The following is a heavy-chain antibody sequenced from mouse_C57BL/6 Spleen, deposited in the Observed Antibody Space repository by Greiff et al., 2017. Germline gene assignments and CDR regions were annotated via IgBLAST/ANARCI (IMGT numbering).Heavy chain of an antibody. Sequence: VMLVESGPGLVAPSQRLSITCTVSGFSLTSYGVDWVRQPPGKGLEWLGVIWGGGSTNYNSALMSRLSISKDNSKSQVFLKMNSLQTDDTAMYYCAKRNYGSSYDYYAMDYWGQGTSVTVSS. CDR2: IWGGGST. V-gene: IGHV2-9*01. J-gene: IGHJ4*01. CDR1: GFSLTSYG. D-gene: IGHD1-1*01. CDR3: AKRNYGSSYDYYAMDY.